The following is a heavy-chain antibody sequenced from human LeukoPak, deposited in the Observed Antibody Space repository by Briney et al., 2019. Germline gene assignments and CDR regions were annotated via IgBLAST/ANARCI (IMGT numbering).Heavy chain of an antibody. CDR3: ARNLYYFDY. CDR2: ISGTGDST. J-gene: IGHJ4*02. V-gene: IGHV3-23*01. Sequence: HPGGSLRLSCAASGFTFSSFWMHWVRQAPGKGLEWVSGISGTGDSTYYADSVKGRFTISRDNSKNTLYLQMNSLRAEDTAVYYCARNLYYFDYWGQGTLVTVSS. CDR1: GFTFSSFW. D-gene: IGHD1-14*01.